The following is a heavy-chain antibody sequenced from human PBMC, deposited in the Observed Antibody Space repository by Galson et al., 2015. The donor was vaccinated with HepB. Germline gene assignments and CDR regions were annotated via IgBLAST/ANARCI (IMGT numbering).Heavy chain of an antibody. D-gene: IGHD6-13*01. Sequence: SLRLSCAASGFTFSSYGMHWVRQAPGKGLEWVAVISYDGSNKYYADSVKGRFTISRDNSKNTLYLQMNSLRAEDTAVYYCASSGGSSSWYSGNFDYWGQGTLVTVSS. J-gene: IGHJ4*02. V-gene: IGHV3-30*03. CDR3: ASSGGSSSWYSGNFDY. CDR1: GFTFSSYG. CDR2: ISYDGSNK.